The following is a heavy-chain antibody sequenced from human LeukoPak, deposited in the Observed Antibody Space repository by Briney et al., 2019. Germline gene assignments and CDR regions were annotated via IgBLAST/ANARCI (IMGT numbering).Heavy chain of an antibody. CDR1: GFTFSNYN. V-gene: IGHV3-30*02. Sequence: GGSLRLSCAASGFTFSNYNIRWVRQAPGKGLEWVALIQYDGRKQYYADSVKGRFTISRDNLKNTLYLQMDSLRAEDTAVYYCAKDSAFYYIDVWGKGTTVIISS. CDR2: IQYDGRKQ. J-gene: IGHJ6*03. D-gene: IGHD3-10*01. CDR3: AKDSAFYYIDV.